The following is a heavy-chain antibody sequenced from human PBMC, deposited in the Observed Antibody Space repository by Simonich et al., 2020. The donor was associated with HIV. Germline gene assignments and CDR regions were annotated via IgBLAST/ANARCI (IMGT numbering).Heavy chain of an antibody. D-gene: IGHD1-26*01. J-gene: IGHJ3*02. Sequence: EVQLVQSGAEVKKPGATVKISCKVSGYTFTDYYIHWVQQAPGEGLEGMGLIEPEEAKTILEEKLQGRVTITADTSTDTAYMELGSLRSEDTAVYYCATKRGNLVGADAFDIWGQGTMVTVSS. V-gene: IGHV1-69-2*01. CDR2: IEPEEAKT. CDR1: GYTFTDYY. CDR3: ATKRGNLVGADAFDI.